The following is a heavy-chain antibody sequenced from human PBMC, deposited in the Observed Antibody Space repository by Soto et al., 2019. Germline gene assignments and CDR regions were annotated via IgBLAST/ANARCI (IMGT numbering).Heavy chain of an antibody. CDR1: VFTFSYYW. CDR2: IDGDGSST. Sequence: GGSLRLSCAASVFTFSYYWMHWVRQAPGKGLVWVSHIDGDGSSTSYADSVKGRFTISRDNAKNTLYLQMNSLRAEDTAVYYCARSAYPYYFDFWGQGTLVTVSS. V-gene: IGHV3-74*01. J-gene: IGHJ4*02. CDR3: ARSAYPYYFDF.